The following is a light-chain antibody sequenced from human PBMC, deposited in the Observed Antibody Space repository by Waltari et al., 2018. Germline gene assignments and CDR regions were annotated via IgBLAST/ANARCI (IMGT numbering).Light chain of an antibody. CDR1: QDIENQ. CDR2: RAS. V-gene: IGKV1-6*01. CDR3: QQGYDLPIT. Sequence: IQMTQSPSSLSASVGGTVTITCQASQDIENQLNWYQQRPGKAPKLLIARASSLRDGIPSRFSGSGSGTDFTLIINSLQAEDFATYYCQQGYDLPITFGGGTKVEIK. J-gene: IGKJ4*01.